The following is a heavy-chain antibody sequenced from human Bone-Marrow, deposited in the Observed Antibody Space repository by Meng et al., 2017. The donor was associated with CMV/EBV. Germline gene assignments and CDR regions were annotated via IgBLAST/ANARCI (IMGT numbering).Heavy chain of an antibody. V-gene: IGHV4-34*01. D-gene: IGHD2-15*01. Sequence: GSLRLSCTVSGGSISSYYWSWIRQPPGKGLEWIGEINHSGNTNYNPSLKSRVTISVDTSKNQFSLKLSSVTAADTAVYYCARKLPRYWYFDLWGRGTLVTVSS. CDR2: INHSGNT. CDR1: GGSISSYY. J-gene: IGHJ2*01. CDR3: ARKLPRYWYFDL.